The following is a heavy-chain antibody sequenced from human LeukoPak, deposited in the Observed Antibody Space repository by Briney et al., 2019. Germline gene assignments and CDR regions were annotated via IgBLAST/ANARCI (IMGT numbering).Heavy chain of an antibody. D-gene: IGHD3-9*01. CDR1: GYTFTSYA. V-gene: IGHV7-4-1*02. CDR3: AREDILTGYGYYYGMDV. CDR2: INTNTGNP. J-gene: IGHJ6*02. Sequence: GASVKVSCKASGYTFTSYAMIWVRQAPGQGLEWVGWINTNTGNPTYAQGFTGRFVFSLDTSVSTAYLQISSLKAEDTAVYYCAREDILTGYGYYYGMDVWGQGTTVTVSS.